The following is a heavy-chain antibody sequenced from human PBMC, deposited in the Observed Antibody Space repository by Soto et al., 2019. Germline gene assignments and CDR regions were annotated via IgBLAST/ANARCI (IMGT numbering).Heavy chain of an antibody. CDR3: ARDLFDY. J-gene: IGHJ4*02. Sequence: TWIRQLPGKGLEWVANINEDGSEKYYVDSAKGRFTISRDNAKNSLYLQMSSLRAEDTAVYYCARDLFDYWGQGTLVTVSS. CDR2: INEDGSEK. V-gene: IGHV3-7*01.